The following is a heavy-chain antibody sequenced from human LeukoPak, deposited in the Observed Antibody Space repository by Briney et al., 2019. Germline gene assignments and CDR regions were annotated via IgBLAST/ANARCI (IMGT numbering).Heavy chain of an antibody. D-gene: IGHD3-16*02. V-gene: IGHV3-15*01. J-gene: IGHJ4*02. CDR1: GFSATNAW. CDR2: LKSKTDGGTT. CDR3: TTVRVNDYVWGSYRYSYFDY. Sequence: PGGSLRLSCAASGFSATNAWMSWVRQAPGKGLEWVGRLKSKTDGGTTDYAAPVKGRFTMSRDNSKNTLYLQMNSLKAEDTAKYYCTTVRVNDYVWGSYRYSYFDYWGQGILVTVSS.